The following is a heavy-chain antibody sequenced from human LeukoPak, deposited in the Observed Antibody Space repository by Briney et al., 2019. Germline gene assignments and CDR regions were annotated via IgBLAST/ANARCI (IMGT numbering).Heavy chain of an antibody. D-gene: IGHD3-9*01. V-gene: IGHV3-30*04. CDR1: GFTFSSYA. J-gene: IGHJ4*02. CDR3: AKDLGYDILTGPGL. Sequence: GGSLRLSCAASGFTFSSYAMHWVRQAPGKGLEWVAVISYDGSNKYYADSVKGRFTISRDNSKNTLYLQMNSLRAEDTAVYYCAKDLGYDILTGPGLWGQGTLVTVSS. CDR2: ISYDGSNK.